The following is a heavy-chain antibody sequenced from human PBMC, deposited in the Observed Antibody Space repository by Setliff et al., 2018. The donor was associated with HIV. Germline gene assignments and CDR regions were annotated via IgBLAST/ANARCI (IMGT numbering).Heavy chain of an antibody. CDR2: IYTSGST. CDR3: ARQREVYGTVYYYYMNV. J-gene: IGHJ6*03. V-gene: IGHV4-61*09. CDR1: GGSISSGSYY. Sequence: PSETLSLTCTVSGGSISSGSYYWSWIRQPAGKGLEWIGHIYTSGSTNYNPSLKSRVTISVDTSKNQFSLKLSSVTAADTAVYYCARQREVYGTVYYYYMNVWGKGTTVTV. D-gene: IGHD4-17*01.